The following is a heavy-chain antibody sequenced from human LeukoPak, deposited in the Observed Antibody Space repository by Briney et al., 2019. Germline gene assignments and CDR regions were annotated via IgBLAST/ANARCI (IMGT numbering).Heavy chain of an antibody. CDR3: ARDPYDFWSGYYFDY. Sequence: PGGALRLSCAASGFTFSSYSMNWVRQAPGKGLEWGSSISSSSSYIYYADSVKGRFTISRDNAKNSLYLQMNSLRAEDTAVYYCARDPYDFWSGYYFDYWGQGTLVTVSS. D-gene: IGHD3-3*01. CDR1: GFTFSSYS. CDR2: ISSSSSYI. V-gene: IGHV3-21*01. J-gene: IGHJ4*02.